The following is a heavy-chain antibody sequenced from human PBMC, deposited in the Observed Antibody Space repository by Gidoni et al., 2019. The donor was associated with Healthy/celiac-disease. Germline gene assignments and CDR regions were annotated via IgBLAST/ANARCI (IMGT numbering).Heavy chain of an antibody. Sequence: QVQLVESGGGVVQPGRSLRLSCAAAGFTFSSYGMHWVSQAPGKGMEWVAVIWYDGSNKYYADSVKGRFTISRDNSKNTLYLQMNSLRAEDTAVYYCARERAAAGLDYWGQGTLVTVSS. D-gene: IGHD6-13*01. CDR1: GFTFSSYG. CDR3: ARERAAAGLDY. V-gene: IGHV3-33*01. CDR2: IWYDGSNK. J-gene: IGHJ4*02.